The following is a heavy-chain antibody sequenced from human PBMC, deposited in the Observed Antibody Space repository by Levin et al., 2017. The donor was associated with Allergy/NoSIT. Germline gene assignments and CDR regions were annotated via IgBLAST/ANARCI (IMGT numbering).Heavy chain of an antibody. CDR2: INPNSGAT. J-gene: IGHJ6*02. CDR1: GYTFTGYF. V-gene: IGHV1-2*02. CDR3: ARAYFYDSSGYLGYYGMDV. Sequence: ASVKVSCKASGYTFTGYFMHWVRQAPGQGLEWMGLINPNSGATNYAQKFQGRVTVTRDTSISTAYMELSRLRSDDTAVYYCARAYFYDSSGYLGYYGMDVWGQGTTVTVSS. D-gene: IGHD3-22*01.